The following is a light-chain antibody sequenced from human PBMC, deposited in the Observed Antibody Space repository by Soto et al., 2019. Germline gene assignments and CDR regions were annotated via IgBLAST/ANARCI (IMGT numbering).Light chain of an antibody. CDR3: VLYLGSGIAV. Sequence: QTVVTQEPSFSVSPGRTVTLTCGLSSGSVSTSYYPSWYQQTPGQAPRTLIYRTNTRSSGVPDRFSGSILGNKAALTITGAKADDESDYFCVLYLGSGIAVFGGGTKLTVL. CDR1: SGSVSTSYY. V-gene: IGLV8-61*01. CDR2: RTN. J-gene: IGLJ3*02.